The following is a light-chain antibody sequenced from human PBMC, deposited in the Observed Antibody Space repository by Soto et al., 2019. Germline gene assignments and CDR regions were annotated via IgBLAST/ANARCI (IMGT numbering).Light chain of an antibody. CDR1: QSVSSSY. V-gene: IGKV3-20*01. J-gene: IGKJ2*01. CDR2: GAS. Sequence: EIVLTQSPGTLSLSPGERATLSCRASQSVSSSYLAWYQQKPGQAPRLLIYGASSRATGIPDRFSGSGSGKDFNRTISRLEPEDYAVYYCQQYGSSPQTFGQGTKLEIK. CDR3: QQYGSSPQT.